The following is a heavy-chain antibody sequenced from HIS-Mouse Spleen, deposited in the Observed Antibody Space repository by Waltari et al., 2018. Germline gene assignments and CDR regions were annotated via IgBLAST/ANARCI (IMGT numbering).Heavy chain of an antibody. CDR3: AKVNSGSYYFDY. CDR2: ISYDGSNK. Sequence: QVQLVESVGGVVQPGRSLRLACAASGFTFSSYGIPWVGQAPGKGLEWVAVISYDGSNKYYADSVKGRFTISRDNSKNTLYLQMNSLRAEDTAVYYCAKVNSGSYYFDYWGQGTLVTVSS. D-gene: IGHD1-26*01. J-gene: IGHJ4*02. V-gene: IGHV3-30*18. CDR1: GFTFSSYG.